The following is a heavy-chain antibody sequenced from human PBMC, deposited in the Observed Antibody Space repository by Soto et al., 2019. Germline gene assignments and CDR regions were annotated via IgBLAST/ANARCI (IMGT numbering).Heavy chain of an antibody. J-gene: IGHJ6*02. CDR3: ARRGAVAVDYGMDV. CDR2: ISYDGSNK. D-gene: IGHD6-19*01. CDR1: GFTFSRFA. V-gene: IGHV3-30-3*01. Sequence: RGSLRLSCAASGFTFSRFAMHWVRQAPGKGLEWVAVISYDGSNKYYADSVKGRFTISRDNSKNTLYLQMNSLRAEDTAVYYCARRGAVAVDYGMDVWGQGT.